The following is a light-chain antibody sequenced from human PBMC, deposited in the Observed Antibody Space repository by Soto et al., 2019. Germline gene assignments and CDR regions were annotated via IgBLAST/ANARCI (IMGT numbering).Light chain of an antibody. CDR2: DND. CDR1: SSNIGAGFD. V-gene: IGLV1-40*01. CDR3: QSYDNSLSGVV. J-gene: IGLJ2*01. Sequence: QSVLTQPPSVSGAPGQRIIISCTGSSSNIGAGFDVHRYQHLPGTAPKLLVYDNDNRPSGLPARFSDSRSGTSASLAITSLQADDEADYYCQSYDNSLSGVVFGGGTKLTVL.